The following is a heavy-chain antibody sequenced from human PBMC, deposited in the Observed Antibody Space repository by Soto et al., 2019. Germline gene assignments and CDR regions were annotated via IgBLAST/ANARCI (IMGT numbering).Heavy chain of an antibody. Sequence: QVQLVESGGGVVQPGRSLRLSCAASGFTFSSYAMHWVRQAPGKGLEWVAVIAYDGTNKYYADSVKGRFTITSDNAKNTLYRQMNCLRAEDTAVDYCASPRLSSDGTSPIDYWGQGTLVTVSS. CDR1: GFTFSSYA. CDR3: ASPRLSSDGTSPIDY. D-gene: IGHD6-13*01. CDR2: IAYDGTNK. V-gene: IGHV3-30-3*01. J-gene: IGHJ4*02.